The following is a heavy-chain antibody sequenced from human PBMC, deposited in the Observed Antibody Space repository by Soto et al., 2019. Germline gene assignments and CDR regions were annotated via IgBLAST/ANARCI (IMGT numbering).Heavy chain of an antibody. J-gene: IGHJ6*03. V-gene: IGHV1-18*01. Sequence: QVQLVQSGAEVKKPGASVKVSCKASGYTFTSYGISWVRQAPGQGLEWLGWISAYNGNTNYAQKLQGRVTMTTDTSTSTAYMELRSLRSDDTAVYYCARDPPDIVVVPAAMVDYYYYMDVWGKGTTVTVSS. CDR3: ARDPPDIVVVPAAMVDYYYYMDV. CDR1: GYTFTSYG. CDR2: ISAYNGNT. D-gene: IGHD2-2*01.